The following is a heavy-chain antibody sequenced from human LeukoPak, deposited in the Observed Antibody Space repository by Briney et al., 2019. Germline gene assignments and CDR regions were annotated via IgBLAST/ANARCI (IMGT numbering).Heavy chain of an antibody. CDR1: GFTFSSYS. CDR3: ASTLPANYYYYYYMDV. Sequence: GGSLRLSCAASGFTFSSYSMNWVRQAPGKGREWVSYISSSSSTIYYADSVKGRFTISRDNAKNSLYLKMNSLRDEDTAVYYCASTLPANYYYYYYMDVWGKGTTVTVSS. J-gene: IGHJ6*03. CDR2: ISSSSSTI. V-gene: IGHV3-48*02.